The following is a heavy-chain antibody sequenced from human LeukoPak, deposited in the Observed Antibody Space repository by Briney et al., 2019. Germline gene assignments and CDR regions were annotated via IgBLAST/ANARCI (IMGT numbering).Heavy chain of an antibody. CDR1: GFTFSSYE. Sequence: QPGGSLRLSCAASGFTFSSYEMNWVRQAPGKGLEWVSYISSSGSTIYYADSVKGRFTISRDNAKNSLYLQMNSLRAEDTAVYYCARDQRAAVAGTGSYYYYYGMDVWGQGTTVTVSS. D-gene: IGHD6-19*01. CDR2: ISSSGSTI. J-gene: IGHJ6*02. V-gene: IGHV3-48*03. CDR3: ARDQRAAVAGTGSYYYYYGMDV.